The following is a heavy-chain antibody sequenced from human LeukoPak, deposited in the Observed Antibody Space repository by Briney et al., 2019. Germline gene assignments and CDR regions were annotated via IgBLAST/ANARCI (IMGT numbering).Heavy chain of an antibody. CDR1: EFTLISYN. V-gene: IGHV3-21*01. D-gene: IGHD6-13*01. CDR3: ARVYSSSWYSGYLYMDV. Sequence: GGSLRLYCAASEFTLISYNMKWVRQAPGKGLERVSSIRYRSSDIEYADSVKGRFTISRDNARQLLYLQMSSLRAEDTAVYYCARVYSSSWYSGYLYMDVWGKGTTVTVSS. J-gene: IGHJ6*03. CDR2: IRYRSSDI.